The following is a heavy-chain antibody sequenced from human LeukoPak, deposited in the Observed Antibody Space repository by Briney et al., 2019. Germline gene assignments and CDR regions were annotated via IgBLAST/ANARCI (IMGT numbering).Heavy chain of an antibody. CDR1: GYTFTSYG. V-gene: IGHV1-18*01. J-gene: IGHJ4*02. Sequence: GASVKVSCKASGYTFTSYGISWVRQAPGQGLEWMGWISAYNGNTNYAQKLQGRVTMTTDTSTSTAYMELRSLRSDDTAVYYCARDGMSVVVVAATPDYWGQGTLVTVSS. CDR2: ISAYNGNT. CDR3: ARDGMSVVVVAATPDY. D-gene: IGHD2-15*01.